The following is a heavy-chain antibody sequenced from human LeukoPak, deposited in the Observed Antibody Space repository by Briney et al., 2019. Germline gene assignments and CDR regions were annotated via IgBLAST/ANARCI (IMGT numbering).Heavy chain of an antibody. CDR2: IRYDGSNK. V-gene: IGHV3-30*02. D-gene: IGHD2-21*01. CDR3: VRESIRGTRDFDY. J-gene: IGHJ4*02. CDR1: GFTFSSYG. Sequence: GGSLRLSCAASGFTFSSYGMHWVRQAPGKGLEWVAFIRYDGSNKYYADSVKGRFTISRDNAENSLYLQMNSLRAEDTAVYYCVRESIRGTRDFDYWGQGTLVTASS.